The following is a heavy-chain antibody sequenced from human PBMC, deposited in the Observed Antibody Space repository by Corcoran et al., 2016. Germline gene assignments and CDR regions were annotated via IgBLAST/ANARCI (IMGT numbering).Heavy chain of an antibody. CDR2: IYYSGST. J-gene: IGHJ4*02. Sequence: QVQLQESGPGLVKPSETLSLTCTVSGGSISSYYWSWIRQPPGKGLEWIGYIYYSGSTNYNPSLKSRVTISVDTSKNQFSLKLSSVTAADTAVYYWAGGALLGEWLLAGFDYWGQGTLVTVSS. CDR1: GGSISSYY. CDR3: AGGALLGEWLLAGFDY. V-gene: IGHV4-59*01. D-gene: IGHD3-3*01.